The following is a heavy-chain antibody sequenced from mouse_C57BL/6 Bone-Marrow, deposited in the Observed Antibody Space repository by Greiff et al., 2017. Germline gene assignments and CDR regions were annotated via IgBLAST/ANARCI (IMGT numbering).Heavy chain of an antibody. CDR1: GFNIKDDY. V-gene: IGHV14-4*01. CDR2: IAPANGDT. D-gene: IGHD2-5*01. J-gene: IGHJ2*01. CDR3: ATYYSNYYYFDY. Sequence: EVQLQQSGAELVRPGASVKLSCTASGFNIKDDYMHWVKQRPEQGLEWIGWIAPANGDTEDASKFQGKATRTADPSSNTAYLQLSSLTSEDTAVYYCATYYSNYYYFDYWGQGTTLTVSS.